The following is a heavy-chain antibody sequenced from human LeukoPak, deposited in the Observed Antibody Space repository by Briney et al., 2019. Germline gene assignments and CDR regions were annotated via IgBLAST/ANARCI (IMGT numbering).Heavy chain of an antibody. CDR1: GFTFSSYA. J-gene: IGHJ4*02. Sequence: GGSLRLSCAASGFTFSSYAMHWVRQAPGKGLEWVSGINWNGGSTGYADSVKGRFTISRDNAKNSLYLQMNSLRAEDTALYYCARDAVGYYDSSGYYGSFDYWGQGTLVTVSS. CDR2: INWNGGST. D-gene: IGHD3-22*01. CDR3: ARDAVGYYDSSGYYGSFDY. V-gene: IGHV3-20*04.